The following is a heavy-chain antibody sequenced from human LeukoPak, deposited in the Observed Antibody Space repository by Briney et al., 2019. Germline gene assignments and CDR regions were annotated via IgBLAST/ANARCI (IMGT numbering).Heavy chain of an antibody. CDR2: ISSSINYI. J-gene: IGHJ4*02. CDR1: GFTFSSYT. CDR3: ARSRTSSPYDKNLNF. V-gene: IGHV3-21*01. D-gene: IGHD1-14*01. Sequence: GGSLRLSCAASGFTFSSYTMSWVREAPGKGLEWGSSISSSINYIYDADSVKGRFTISRDDAQNSVYLQMNSLKDEDTAVYYCARSRTSSPYDKNLNFWGQGTLAIVSS.